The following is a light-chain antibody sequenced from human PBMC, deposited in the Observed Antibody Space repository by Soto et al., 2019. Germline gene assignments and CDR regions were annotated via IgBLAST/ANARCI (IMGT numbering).Light chain of an antibody. J-gene: IGLJ2*01. V-gene: IGLV4-69*01. CDR3: QTWGTGIKVV. CDR1: SGHSSYA. Sequence: QPVLTQSPSASASLGASVKLTCTLSSGHSSYAIAWHQQQPGKGPRYLMKLNSDGSHSKGDGIPDRFSGSSSGAERYLTISSLQSEDEADYYCQTWGTGIKVVFGGGTKLTVL. CDR2: LNSDGSH.